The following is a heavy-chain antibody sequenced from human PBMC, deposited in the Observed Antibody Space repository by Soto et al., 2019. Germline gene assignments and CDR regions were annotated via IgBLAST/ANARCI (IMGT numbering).Heavy chain of an antibody. J-gene: IGHJ4*02. CDR3: ARALLWFGEIKFDY. D-gene: IGHD3-10*01. Sequence: SETLSLTCAVYGVSFSGYYWSWIRQPPGKGLEWIGEINHSGSTNYNPSLKSRVTISVDTSKNQFSLKLSSVTAADTAVYYCARALLWFGEIKFDYWGQGTLVTVSS. CDR1: GVSFSGYY. V-gene: IGHV4-34*01. CDR2: INHSGST.